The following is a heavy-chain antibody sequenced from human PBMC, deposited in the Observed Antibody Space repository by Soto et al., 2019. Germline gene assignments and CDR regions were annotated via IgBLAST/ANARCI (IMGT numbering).Heavy chain of an antibody. D-gene: IGHD4-17*01. Sequence: PSETLSLTCSVSGGSISSSSYYWGWIRQPPGKGLEWIGSIYYSGNTYYNPSLKSRVTISVDTSKNQFSLKLSSVTAADTAVYYCARRGPSPTIDYWGQGTLVTVSS. CDR3: ARRGPSPTIDY. CDR2: IYYSGNT. V-gene: IGHV4-39*01. CDR1: GGSISSSSYY. J-gene: IGHJ4*02.